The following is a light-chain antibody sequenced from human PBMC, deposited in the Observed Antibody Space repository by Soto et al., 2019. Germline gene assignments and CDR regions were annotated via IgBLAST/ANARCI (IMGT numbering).Light chain of an antibody. V-gene: IGKV1-12*01. CDR1: QGISSW. CDR3: QQTSSFPLT. CDR2: KAS. J-gene: IGKJ4*01. Sequence: IQMTQSPLSVSASVGDRVTITCRASQGISSWLSWYQQKPGKSPTLLIYKASNLQSGVPSRFSGSGSGRDFSLTISSLQPEDFATYYCQQTSSFPLTVGGGTKV.